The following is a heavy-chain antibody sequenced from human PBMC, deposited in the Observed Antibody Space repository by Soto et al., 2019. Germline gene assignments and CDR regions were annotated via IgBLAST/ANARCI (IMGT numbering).Heavy chain of an antibody. Sequence: PSETLSLTCTVSGGSISSGGYYWSWIRQHPGKGLEWIGYIYYSGSTYYNPSLKSRVTISVDTSKNQFSLKLSSVTAADTAVYYCAREILSYGGGDCYSNWFDPWGQGTLVTVSS. D-gene: IGHD2-21*02. CDR1: GGSISSGGYY. CDR3: AREILSYGGGDCYSNWFDP. V-gene: IGHV4-31*03. J-gene: IGHJ5*02. CDR2: IYYSGST.